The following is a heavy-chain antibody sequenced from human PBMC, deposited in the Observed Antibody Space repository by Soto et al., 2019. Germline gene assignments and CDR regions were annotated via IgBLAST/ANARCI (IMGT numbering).Heavy chain of an antibody. V-gene: IGHV3-74*01. CDR3: ARATIFGVVHYGMDV. D-gene: IGHD3-3*01. J-gene: IGHJ6*02. Sequence: PGGSLRLSCAASGFTFSSYWMHWVRQAPGKGLVWVSRINSDGSSTSYADSVKGRFTISRDNAKNTLYLQMNSLRAEDTAVYYCARATIFGVVHYGMDVWGQGTTVTV. CDR2: INSDGSST. CDR1: GFTFSSYW.